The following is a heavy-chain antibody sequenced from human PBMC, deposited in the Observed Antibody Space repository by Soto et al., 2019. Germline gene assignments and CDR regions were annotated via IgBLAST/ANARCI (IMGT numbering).Heavy chain of an antibody. D-gene: IGHD6-6*01. CDR1: GFTFSGYA. Sequence: DVQLLESGGGLVQPGGSLRLSCATSGFTFSGYAMNWVRQAPEKGLEWVSSISGNSAGTYYADSVKGRFTTSRDNSKNTLYLQMNSLRVDDTAIYYCAKHVPFDYWGQGSLVTVSS. CDR2: ISGNSAGT. CDR3: AKHVPFDY. J-gene: IGHJ4*02. V-gene: IGHV3-23*01.